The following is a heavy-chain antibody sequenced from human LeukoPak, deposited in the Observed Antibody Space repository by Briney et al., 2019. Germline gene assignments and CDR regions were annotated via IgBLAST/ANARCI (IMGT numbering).Heavy chain of an antibody. J-gene: IGHJ2*01. CDR2: ISAYNGNT. CDR1: GYTFTSYG. D-gene: IGHD2-21*01. Sequence: VASVKVSCKASGYTFTSYGISWVRQAPGQGLEWMGWISAYNGNTNYAQKLQGRVTMTTDTSTSTAYMELRSLRSDGTAVYYCARDRVFPFGGYFDLWGRGTLVTVSS. V-gene: IGHV1-18*01. CDR3: ARDRVFPFGGYFDL.